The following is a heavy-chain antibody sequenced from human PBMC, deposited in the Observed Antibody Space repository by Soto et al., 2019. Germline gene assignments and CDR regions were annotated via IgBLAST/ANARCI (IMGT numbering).Heavy chain of an antibody. J-gene: IGHJ4*02. D-gene: IGHD3-22*01. CDR2: IYPGDSDT. CDR3: ARHALEYYYDSSGYYPYFDY. CDR1: GYSFTSYW. V-gene: IGHV5-51*01. Sequence: GESLKISCKGSGYSFTSYWIGWVRQMPGKGLEWMGIIYPGDSDTRYSPSFQGQVTISADKSISTAYLQWSSLKASDTAMYYCARHALEYYYDSSGYYPYFDYWGQGTLVTVSS.